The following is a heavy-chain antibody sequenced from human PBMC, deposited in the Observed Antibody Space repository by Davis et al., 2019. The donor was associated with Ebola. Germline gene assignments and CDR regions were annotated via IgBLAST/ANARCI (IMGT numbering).Heavy chain of an antibody. J-gene: IGHJ3*02. CDR2: IYCGDSDT. D-gene: IGHD2-15*01. V-gene: IGHV5-51*01. CDR1: GYSFTNYW. CDR3: ARPVVARGADAFDI. Sequence: GESLKISCKGSGYSFTNYWIAWVRQMPGKGPEWMGIIYCGDSDTRYSPSFEGQVTVSADKSIRTAYLQWSSLKASDTAMYYCARPVVARGADAFDIWGQGTMVTVSS.